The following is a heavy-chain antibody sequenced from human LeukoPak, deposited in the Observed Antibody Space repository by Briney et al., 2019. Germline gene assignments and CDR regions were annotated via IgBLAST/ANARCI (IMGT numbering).Heavy chain of an antibody. CDR3: ARRDIVVQNGYYFDH. D-gene: IGHD2-15*01. V-gene: IGHV1-46*01. CDR2: INPSGGST. J-gene: IGHJ4*02. CDR1: GYTFTSYY. Sequence: ASVKVSCKASGYTFTSYYMHWVRQAPGQGLEWMGIINPSGGSTSYAQKFQGRVTMTRDTSTSTVYMDLISLRSEDTAVYYCARRDIVVQNGYYFDHWGQGTLVTVSS.